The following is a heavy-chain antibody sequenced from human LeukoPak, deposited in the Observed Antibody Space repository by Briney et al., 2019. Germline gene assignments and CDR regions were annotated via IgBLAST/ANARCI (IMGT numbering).Heavy chain of an antibody. CDR2: IRYDGSNK. V-gene: IGHV3-30*02. J-gene: IGHJ4*02. CDR1: GFTFSSYG. D-gene: IGHD3-10*01. Sequence: GGSLRLSCAASGFTFSSYGMHWVRQAPGKGLEWVAFIRYDGSNKYYAGSVKGRFTISRDNSKNTLYLQMYSLRAEDTAVYYCAKDYYGSGSYFIYWGQGTLVTVSS. CDR3: AKDYYGSGSYFIY.